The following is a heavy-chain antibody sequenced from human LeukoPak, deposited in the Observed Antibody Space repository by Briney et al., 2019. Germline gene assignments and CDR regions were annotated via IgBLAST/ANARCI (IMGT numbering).Heavy chain of an antibody. J-gene: IGHJ5*02. CDR2: IRYDGSNE. Sequence: GGSLRLSCAASGFTFTGYPMHWVRQPPGKGLEWVAFIRYDGSNEYYADSVKGRFTISRDNSKNTLFLQMNSLRTEDTAMYYCAKDFYSGSSPWGQGSLVTVSS. D-gene: IGHD1-26*01. CDR3: AKDFYSGSSP. V-gene: IGHV3-30*02. CDR1: GFTFTGYP.